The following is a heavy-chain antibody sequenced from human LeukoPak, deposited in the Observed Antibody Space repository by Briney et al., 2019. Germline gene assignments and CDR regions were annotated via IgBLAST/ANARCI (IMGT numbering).Heavy chain of an antibody. Sequence: GGSLRFSCAASGFTFSDYYMSWIRQAPGKGLEWVSYISSSGSTIYYADSVKGRFTISRDNAKNSLYLQMNSLRAEDTAVYYCARDLTVGATRPNWFDPWGQGTLVTVSS. CDR2: ISSSGSTI. V-gene: IGHV3-11*01. D-gene: IGHD1-26*01. CDR1: GFTFSDYY. J-gene: IGHJ5*02. CDR3: ARDLTVGATRPNWFDP.